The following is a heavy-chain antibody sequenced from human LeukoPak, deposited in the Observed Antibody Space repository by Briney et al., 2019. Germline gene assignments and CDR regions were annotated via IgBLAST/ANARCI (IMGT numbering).Heavy chain of an antibody. V-gene: IGHV4-59*08. Sequence: SETLSLTCTVSGGSISSYYWSWIRQPPGKGLEWIGYINYSGSTNYNPSLKSRVTISVDTSKNQFSLKLSSVTAADTAVYYCARIPWSYSDYWGQGTLVTVSS. J-gene: IGHJ4*02. CDR3: ARIPWSYSDY. CDR1: GGSISSYY. D-gene: IGHD1-1*01. CDR2: INYSGST.